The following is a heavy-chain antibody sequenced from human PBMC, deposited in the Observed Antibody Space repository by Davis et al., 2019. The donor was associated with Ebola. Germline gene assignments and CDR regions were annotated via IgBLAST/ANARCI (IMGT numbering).Heavy chain of an antibody. CDR2: IYYSGST. D-gene: IGHD1-26*01. V-gene: IGHV4-59*08. CDR1: GGSISSSY. J-gene: IGHJ4*02. CDR3: ARRPGIVGATTN. Sequence: MPSETLSLTCTVSGGSISSSYRTWIRQPPGMGLEWLVYIYYSGSTKYNPSLKSRVTISVDTSKNQFSLKLSSVTAADTAVYYCARRPGIVGATTNWGQGTLVTVSS.